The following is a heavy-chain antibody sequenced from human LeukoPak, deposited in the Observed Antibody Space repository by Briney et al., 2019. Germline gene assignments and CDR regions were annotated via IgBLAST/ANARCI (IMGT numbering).Heavy chain of an antibody. J-gene: IGHJ6*03. CDR2: INPNSGGT. CDR1: GYTFSGYH. CDR3: ARDLWFGELNYYMDV. V-gene: IGHV1-2*02. D-gene: IGHD3-10*01. Sequence: GASVKVSCKASGYTFSGYHMHWVRQAPGQGLEWMGWINPNSGGTNYAQKFQGRVTMTRDTSISTAYMELSRLRSDDTAVYYCARDLWFGELNYYMDVWGKGTTVTISS.